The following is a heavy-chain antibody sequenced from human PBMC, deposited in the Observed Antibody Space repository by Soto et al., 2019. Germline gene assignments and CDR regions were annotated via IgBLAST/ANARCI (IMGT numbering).Heavy chain of an antibody. V-gene: IGHV3-23*01. Sequence: EVQLLESGGGLVQPGGSLRLSCAASGFTFSSYAMSWVRQAPGKGLEWVSGLSSTGVNTYYADSVKGRFTISRDNSKNTLYLQMNSLRAEDTAVYYCAKAASSGYIWGQGTLVTVSS. CDR2: LSSTGVNT. CDR3: AKAASSGYI. D-gene: IGHD3-22*01. CDR1: GFTFSSYA. J-gene: IGHJ4*02.